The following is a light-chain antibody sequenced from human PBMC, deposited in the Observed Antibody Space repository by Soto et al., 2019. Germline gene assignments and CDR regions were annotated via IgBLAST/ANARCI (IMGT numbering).Light chain of an antibody. Sequence: EFVLTQSPGTLSLSPGERATLSCRASQSVTSSYLAWYQQKPGQAPRLLIYGASSRATGIPDRFSGRGSGTDFTLTISRLEPEDFAVYYCQQYGSSPRTFGQGTKVDIK. CDR2: GAS. CDR1: QSVTSSY. J-gene: IGKJ1*01. CDR3: QQYGSSPRT. V-gene: IGKV3-20*01.